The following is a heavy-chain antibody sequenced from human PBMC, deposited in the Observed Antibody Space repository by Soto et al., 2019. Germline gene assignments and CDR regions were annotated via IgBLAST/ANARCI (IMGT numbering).Heavy chain of an antibody. Sequence: ASVKVSCKASGYTFTSYGISWVRQAPGQGLEWMGWISAYNGNTNYAQKLQGRVTMTTDTSTSTAYMELRSLRSDDTAVYYCARDILPVNWNYGPATFDYWGQGTLVTVSS. D-gene: IGHD1-7*01. J-gene: IGHJ4*02. CDR3: ARDILPVNWNYGPATFDY. CDR2: ISAYNGNT. V-gene: IGHV1-18*04. CDR1: GYTFTSYG.